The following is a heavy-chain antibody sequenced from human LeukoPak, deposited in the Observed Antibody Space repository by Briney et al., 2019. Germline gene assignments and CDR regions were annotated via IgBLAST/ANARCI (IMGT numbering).Heavy chain of an antibody. Sequence: GASVKVSCKVSGYTLTELSMHWVRQAPGKGLEWMGGFDPEDGETIYAQKFQGRVTMTEDTSTDTAYMELSSLRSEDTAVYYCATDLPPITIFRGTNWFDPWGQGTLVTVSS. V-gene: IGHV1-24*01. CDR1: GYTLTELS. D-gene: IGHD3-9*01. J-gene: IGHJ5*02. CDR3: ATDLPPITIFRGTNWFDP. CDR2: FDPEDGET.